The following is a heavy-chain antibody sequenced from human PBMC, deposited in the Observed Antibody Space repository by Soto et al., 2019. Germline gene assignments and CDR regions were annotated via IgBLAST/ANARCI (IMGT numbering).Heavy chain of an antibody. V-gene: IGHV1-8*01. CDR1: GYTFTNYD. J-gene: IGHJ6*02. CDR3: TRAQFEFGSYFGLDV. CDR2: MNPDSENT. Sequence: QVHLVQSGAEVKQPGASVRVSCKASGYTFTNYDITWVRQATGQGLEWMGWMNPDSENTGSPQKCQGRVTMTVNTPINTAYMELTSLRSEDTAVYYCTRAQFEFGSYFGLDVWGQGTTVTISS. D-gene: IGHD3-10*01.